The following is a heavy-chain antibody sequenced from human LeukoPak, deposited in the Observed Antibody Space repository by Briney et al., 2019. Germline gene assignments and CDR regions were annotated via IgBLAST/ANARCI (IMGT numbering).Heavy chain of an antibody. D-gene: IGHD4-11*01. CDR3: ARGGSYSFNWFDP. CDR1: GGSISNYY. Sequence: PSETLSLTCTVSGGSISNYYWNWIRQSPGKGLEWLGYVYYSGSVSHNPSLKSRITFSVDTSKRQFSLGLTSVTAADTAVYYCARGGSYSFNWFDPWGQGTLVTVSS. CDR2: VYYSGSV. V-gene: IGHV4-59*01. J-gene: IGHJ5*02.